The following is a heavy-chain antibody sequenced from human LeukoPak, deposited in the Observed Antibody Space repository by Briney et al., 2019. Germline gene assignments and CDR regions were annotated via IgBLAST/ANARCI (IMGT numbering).Heavy chain of an antibody. CDR1: GFTFSSYA. CDR3: ARLDYGGNGDY. V-gene: IGHV3-64*01. D-gene: IGHD4-23*01. Sequence: GGSLRLSCAASGFTFSSYAMHWVRQAPGKGLEYVSVISSNGGSTYYANSVKGRFTISRDNSKNTLYLQMGSLRAEDMAVYYCARLDYGGNGDYWGQGTLVTVSS. CDR2: ISSNGGST. J-gene: IGHJ4*02.